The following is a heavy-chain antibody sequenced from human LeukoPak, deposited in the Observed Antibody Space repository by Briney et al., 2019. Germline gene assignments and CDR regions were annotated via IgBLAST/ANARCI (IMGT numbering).Heavy chain of an antibody. D-gene: IGHD3-10*01. Sequence: GGSLRLSCETSGFTFISYGMHWVRQTPGKGLEWVAVISKDGGNKFYADSVKGRFTISRDNSKNTLYLQMNSLRAEDTAVYYCAKGVSFGVGDYWGQGTLVTVSS. CDR2: ISKDGGNK. J-gene: IGHJ4*02. CDR1: GFTFISYG. CDR3: AKGVSFGVGDY. V-gene: IGHV3-30*18.